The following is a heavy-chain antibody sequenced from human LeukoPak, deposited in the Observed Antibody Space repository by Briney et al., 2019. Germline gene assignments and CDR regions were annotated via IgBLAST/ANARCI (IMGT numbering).Heavy chain of an antibody. Sequence: PGGSLRLSCAASGFTVSINYMSWVRQAPGKGLEWVSVIYSGGSTYYADSVKGRFTISRDNSKNTLYLQMNSLRAEDTAVYYCARDTRWLQSGFDIWGQGTMVTVSS. J-gene: IGHJ3*02. CDR2: IYSGGST. CDR3: ARDTRWLQSGFDI. D-gene: IGHD5-12*01. V-gene: IGHV3-66*01. CDR1: GFTVSINY.